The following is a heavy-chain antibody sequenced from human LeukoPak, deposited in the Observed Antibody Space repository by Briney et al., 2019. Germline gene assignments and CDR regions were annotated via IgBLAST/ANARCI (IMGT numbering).Heavy chain of an antibody. CDR3: ARHTIVAQNWFDP. Sequence: GASVKVSCKASGYTFTSYGVSWVRQAPGQGLEWMGRIIPIFGTANYAQKFQGRVTITTDESTSTAYMELSSLRSEDTAVYYCARHTIVAQNWFDPWGQGTLVTVSS. V-gene: IGHV1-69*05. CDR2: IIPIFGTA. D-gene: IGHD2-21*01. J-gene: IGHJ5*02. CDR1: GYTFTSYG.